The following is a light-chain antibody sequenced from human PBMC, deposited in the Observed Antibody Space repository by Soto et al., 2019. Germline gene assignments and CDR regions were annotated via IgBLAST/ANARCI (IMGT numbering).Light chain of an antibody. J-gene: IGKJ1*01. Sequence: ETAMTQSPATLSVSPGEGATLSCRASQSVGSSLAWYQHKPGQAPRLLIYGATTRATGIPARFSGSGYGAEFTLTINSLQSEDFALYYCLQYSNGPRTFGQGTKV. CDR3: LQYSNGPRT. V-gene: IGKV3-15*01. CDR1: QSVGSS. CDR2: GAT.